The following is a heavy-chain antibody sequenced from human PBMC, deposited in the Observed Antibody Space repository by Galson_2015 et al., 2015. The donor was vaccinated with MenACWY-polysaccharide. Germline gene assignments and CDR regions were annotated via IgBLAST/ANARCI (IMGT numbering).Heavy chain of an antibody. CDR2: TA. Sequence: TANYAQKFQGRVTITADKSTSTAYMELSSLRSEDTAVYYCARRGYCSSTSCVDAFDIWGQGTMVTVSS. CDR3: ARRGYCSSTSCVDAFDI. J-gene: IGHJ3*02. V-gene: IGHV1-69*06. D-gene: IGHD2-2*01.